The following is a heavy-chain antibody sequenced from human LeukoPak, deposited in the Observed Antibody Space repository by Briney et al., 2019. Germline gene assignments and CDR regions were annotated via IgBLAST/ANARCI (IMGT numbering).Heavy chain of an antibody. J-gene: IGHJ4*02. Sequence: GGSLRLSCAASGFTFSSYAMSWVRQAPGKGLEWVSAISGSGGSTYYADSVKGRFTISRDNSKNTLYLQMYSLRAEDTAVYYCAKGSSWYPGTDFDYWGQGTLVTVSS. CDR3: AKGSSWYPGTDFDY. CDR1: GFTFSSYA. CDR2: ISGSGGST. D-gene: IGHD6-13*01. V-gene: IGHV3-23*01.